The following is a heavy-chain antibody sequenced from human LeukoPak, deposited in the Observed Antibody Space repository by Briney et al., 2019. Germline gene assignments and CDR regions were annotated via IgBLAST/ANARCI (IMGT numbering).Heavy chain of an antibody. CDR2: IYYSGST. V-gene: IGHV4-59*08. CDR3: ARLGYSGYDYGSYYYYGMDV. CDR1: GGSISSYY. Sequence: PSETLSLTCTVSGGSISSYYWSCIRQPPGKGLEWIGYIYYSGSTNYNPSLKSRVTISVDTSKNQFSLKLSSVTAADTAVYYCARLGYSGYDYGSYYYYGMDVWGQGTTVTVSS. D-gene: IGHD5-12*01. J-gene: IGHJ6*02.